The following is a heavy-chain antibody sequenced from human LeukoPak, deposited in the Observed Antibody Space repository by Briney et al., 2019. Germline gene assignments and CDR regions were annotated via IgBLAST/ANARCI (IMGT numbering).Heavy chain of an antibody. J-gene: IGHJ4*02. D-gene: IGHD1-20*01. V-gene: IGHV3-21*01. CDR2: ISSSSSYI. CDR3: ARDLSDPNWNRRSGY. CDR1: GFTFSSYS. Sequence: GGTLRLSCAASGFTFSSYSMNGVRQATGKGLEWVSSISSSSSYIYYADSVKGRFTISRDNAKNSLYLQMNGLRAEDTAVYYCARDLSDPNWNRRSGYWGQGTLVTVSS.